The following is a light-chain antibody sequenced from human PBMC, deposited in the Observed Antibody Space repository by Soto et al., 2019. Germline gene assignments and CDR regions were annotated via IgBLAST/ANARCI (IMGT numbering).Light chain of an antibody. Sequence: DIQMTQSPSSLSASVGDSVTITCRASQNIDRYINWYQQKPGKAPELLIYIESTLHSGVPSRFSGSGSETHFTLTITSLQPEDFATYFCQQTYSAPPWTFGPGTKVEIK. J-gene: IGKJ1*01. CDR2: IES. CDR3: QQTYSAPPWT. V-gene: IGKV1-39*01. CDR1: QNIDRY.